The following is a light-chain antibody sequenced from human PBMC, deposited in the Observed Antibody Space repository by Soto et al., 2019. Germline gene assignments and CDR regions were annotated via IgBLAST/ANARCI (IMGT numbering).Light chain of an antibody. V-gene: IGKV3-20*01. CDR2: GAS. CDR3: QQYGSSPLT. J-gene: IGKJ4*01. CDR1: QSVSSN. Sequence: EVVMTQSPDTLSVSPGERATLSCRASQSVSSNLAWYQQRSGQAPRLVVYGASSRASAVPDRFSGSGSGADFTLTISRLEPEDFAVYYCQQYGSSPLTFGGGTKVDIK.